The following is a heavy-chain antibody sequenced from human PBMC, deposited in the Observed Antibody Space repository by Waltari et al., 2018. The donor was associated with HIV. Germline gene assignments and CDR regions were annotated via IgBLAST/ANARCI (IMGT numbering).Heavy chain of an antibody. J-gene: IGHJ4*02. CDR2: IYSGGST. D-gene: IGHD3-3*01. Sequence: EVQLVESGGGLIQPGGSLRLSCAASGIPARSNYLTWVLKAPGKGLEWVAVIYSGGSTYYADSVKGRFTISRDNSKNTLYLQMNSLRAEDTAVYYCARARTYYDFWSGNYSPDYFDYWGQGTLITVSS. V-gene: IGHV3-53*01. CDR3: ARARTYYDFWSGNYSPDYFDY. CDR1: GIPARSNY.